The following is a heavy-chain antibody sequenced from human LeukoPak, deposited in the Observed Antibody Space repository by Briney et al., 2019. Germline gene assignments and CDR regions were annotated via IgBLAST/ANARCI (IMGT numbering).Heavy chain of an antibody. V-gene: IGHV5-51*03. CDR1: GFSFTYYW. CDR3: ATFPSSSSLPGDH. CDR2: IDPGDSET. D-gene: IGHD2-15*01. J-gene: IGHJ4*02. Sequence: GEPLKISCNASGFSFTYYWSGWLRQMAEKGLGCVGIIDPGDSETRYSPSFQGQVSISVYKSMSTAYLQSSSLQASDADVYYCATFPSSSSLPGDHWGQGTLVTVSS.